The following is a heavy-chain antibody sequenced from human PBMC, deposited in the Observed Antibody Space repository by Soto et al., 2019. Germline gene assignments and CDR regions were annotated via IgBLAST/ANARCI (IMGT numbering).Heavy chain of an antibody. D-gene: IGHD3-22*01. CDR1: GASISSGDYY. J-gene: IGHJ4*02. CDR2: IYYSGST. V-gene: IGHV4-30-4*01. CDR3: ARANYDNSTYYLDY. Sequence: QVQLQESGPGLVKPSQTLSLTCTVSGASISSGDYYWTWIRQPPGKGLEWIGSIYYSGSTYYNPSLKSRVTISVDTSNNQFSLNLSSVTAADTAVYYCARANYDNSTYYLDYWGQGTLVTVSS.